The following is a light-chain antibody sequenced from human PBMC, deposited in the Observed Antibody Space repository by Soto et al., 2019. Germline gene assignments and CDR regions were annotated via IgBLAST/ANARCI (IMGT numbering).Light chain of an antibody. CDR1: QSISTS. CDR2: DSS. J-gene: IGKJ4*01. CDR3: QHHNNWPPGAT. V-gene: IGKV3-11*01. Sequence: ELVLTQSPATLSLSPGDRATLSCRASQSISTSLAWYQQKPGQSPRLLIYDSSNRATGIPARFSGSGYGTDFTLTSSSLEPEDFAVYYCQHHNNWPPGATFGGGTKVEIK.